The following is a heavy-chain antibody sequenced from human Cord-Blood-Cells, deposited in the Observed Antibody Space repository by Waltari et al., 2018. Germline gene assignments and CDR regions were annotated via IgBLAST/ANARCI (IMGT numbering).Heavy chain of an antibody. D-gene: IGHD6-19*01. CDR3: ARAYSSGWYIDY. Sequence: ISWVRQAPGQGLEWMGGIIPIFGTANYAQKFQGRVTITADESTSTAYMELSSLRSEDTAVYYCARAYSSGWYIDYWGQGTLVTVSS. CDR2: IIPIFGTA. J-gene: IGHJ4*02. V-gene: IGHV1-69*01.